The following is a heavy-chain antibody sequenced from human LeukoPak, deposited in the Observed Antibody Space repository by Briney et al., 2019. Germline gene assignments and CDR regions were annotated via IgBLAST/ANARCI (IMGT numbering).Heavy chain of an antibody. Sequence: PGRSLRLSCAASGLDFRTYGMHRVRQAPGKGLEWVAVISYDGSSKYYADSVKGRFTISRDSPENTLYLQMNSLRAEDTAVYHCATEEYYYGMAVWGQGTTVTVSS. CDR3: ATEEYYYGMAV. J-gene: IGHJ6*02. CDR2: ISYDGSSK. V-gene: IGHV3-30*03. CDR1: GLDFRTYG.